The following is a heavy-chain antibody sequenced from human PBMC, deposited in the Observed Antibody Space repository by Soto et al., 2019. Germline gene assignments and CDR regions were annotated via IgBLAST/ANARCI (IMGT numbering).Heavy chain of an antibody. CDR2: IYYSGST. CDR1: GGSISSSSYY. J-gene: IGHJ4*02. V-gene: IGHV4-39*01. Sequence: PSETLSLTCTVSGGSISSSSYYWGWIRQPPGKGLEWLGSIYYSGSTYYNPSLKSRVTISVVTSKNQFSLKLSSVTAADPAGAFCASLTAYYDSSGYGHFDYWGQGTLVTVSS. D-gene: IGHD3-22*01. CDR3: ASLTAYYDSSGYGHFDY.